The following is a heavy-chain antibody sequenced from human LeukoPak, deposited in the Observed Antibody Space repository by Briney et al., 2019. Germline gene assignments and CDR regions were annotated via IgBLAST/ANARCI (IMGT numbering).Heavy chain of an antibody. Sequence: SETLSLTCTVSGGSISSYYWRWIRQPPGKGLEWFGYIYYSGSTNYNPSLKSRVTISVDTSKNQFSLKLSSVTAADTAVYYCARWEPRHWYFDLWGKGTTVTVSS. V-gene: IGHV4-59*01. CDR1: GGSISSYY. CDR2: IYYSGST. CDR3: ARWEPRHWYFDL. D-gene: IGHD6-13*01. J-gene: IGHJ6*04.